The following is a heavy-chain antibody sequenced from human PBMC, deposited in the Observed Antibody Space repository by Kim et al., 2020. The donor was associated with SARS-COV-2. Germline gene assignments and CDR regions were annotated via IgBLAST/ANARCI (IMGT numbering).Heavy chain of an antibody. V-gene: IGHV4-59*01. Sequence: SETLSLTCTVSGGSISSYYWSWIRQPPGKGLEWIGYIYYSGSTNYNPSLKSRVTISVDTSKNQFSLKLSSVTAADTAVYYCARETYYYDSSGYYYYGMDVWGQGTTVTVSS. CDR1: GGSISSYY. CDR3: ARETYYYDSSGYYYYGMDV. CDR2: IYYSGST. J-gene: IGHJ6*02. D-gene: IGHD3-22*01.